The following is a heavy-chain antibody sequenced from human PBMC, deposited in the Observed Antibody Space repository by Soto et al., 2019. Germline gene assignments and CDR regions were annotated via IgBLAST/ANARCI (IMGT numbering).Heavy chain of an antibody. CDR3: ARGDHYDSRGYYPGDY. D-gene: IGHD3-22*01. J-gene: IGHJ4*02. CDR1: GGSVSSGSYY. CDR2: IYYSGST. V-gene: IGHV4-61*01. Sequence: PSETLSLTCTVSGGSVSSGSYYWSWIRQPPGKGLGWIGYIYYSGSTNYNKSLKRRVTISVDTSKNQYSMKMSSVTAADTAVYYCARGDHYDSRGYYPGDYWGQGTLVTVSS.